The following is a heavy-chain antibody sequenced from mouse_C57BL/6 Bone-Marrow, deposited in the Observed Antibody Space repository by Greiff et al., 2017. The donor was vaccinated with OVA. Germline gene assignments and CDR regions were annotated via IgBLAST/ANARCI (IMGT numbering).Heavy chain of an antibody. D-gene: IGHD1-1*01. CDR3: ASCYYYGSSPSYWYFDV. V-gene: IGHV5-6*01. CDR2: ISNGGSYT. CDR1: GFTFSSYG. Sequence: VQLKESGGDLVKPGGSLKLSCAASGFTFSSYGMSWVRPTPDKRLEWVATISNGGSYTYYPDSVKGRFTISRDNAKNTLYLQRSSLKSEDTAMYYCASCYYYGSSPSYWYFDVGGTGTTVTVSS. J-gene: IGHJ1*03.